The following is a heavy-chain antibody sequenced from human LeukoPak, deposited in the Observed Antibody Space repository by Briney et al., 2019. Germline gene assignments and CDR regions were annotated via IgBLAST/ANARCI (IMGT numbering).Heavy chain of an antibody. CDR1: GFTFDDYA. V-gene: IGHV3-9*01. J-gene: IGHJ4*02. D-gene: IGHD3-3*01. Sequence: GGSLRLSCAASGFTFDDYAMPWVRQAPGKGLEWVSGISWNSGSIGYADSVKGRFTISRDNAKNSLYLQMNSLRAEDTALYYCAKGGYDFWSGYLRNWGQGTLVTVSS. CDR3: AKGGYDFWSGYLRN. CDR2: ISWNSGSI.